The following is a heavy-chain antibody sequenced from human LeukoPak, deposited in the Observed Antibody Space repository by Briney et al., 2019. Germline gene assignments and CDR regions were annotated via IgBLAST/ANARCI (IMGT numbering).Heavy chain of an antibody. D-gene: IGHD1-26*01. J-gene: IGHJ5*02. CDR3: ARGRNSPVGNWFDP. V-gene: IGHV1-2*02. Sequence: ASVKVSCKASGYTFTGYYMHWVRQAPGQGLEWMGWINPNSGGTNYAQKFQGRVTMTRDTSTSTVYMELSSLRSDDPAVYYCARGRNSPVGNWFDPWGQGTLVTVSS. CDR1: GYTFTGYY. CDR2: INPNSGGT.